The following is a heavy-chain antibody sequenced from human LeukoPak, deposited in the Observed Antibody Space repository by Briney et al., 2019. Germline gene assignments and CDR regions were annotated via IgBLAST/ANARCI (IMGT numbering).Heavy chain of an antibody. D-gene: IGHD3-22*01. CDR2: IIPIFGTA. J-gene: IGHJ4*02. CDR1: GGTFSSYA. Sequence: ASVKVSCKASGGTFSSYAISWVRQAPGQGLEWVGGIIPIFGTANYAQKFQGRVTITTDESTSTAYMELSSLRSEDTAVYYCAQSRITMIVEEYYFDYWGQGTLVTVSS. V-gene: IGHV1-69*05. CDR3: AQSRITMIVEEYYFDY.